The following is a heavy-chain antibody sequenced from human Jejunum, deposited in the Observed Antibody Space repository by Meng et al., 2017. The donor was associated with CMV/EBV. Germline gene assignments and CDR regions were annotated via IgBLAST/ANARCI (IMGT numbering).Heavy chain of an antibody. J-gene: IGHJ6*02. Sequence: FTFRSTWMAWVRQAPGKGLEWVANIKQDGSEKYYVDSVKGRFTISRDNAKNSLYLQMNSLRAEDTAEYYCARITMYLAGVYGMDVWGQGTTVTVSS. CDR1: FTFRSTW. CDR3: ARITMYLAGVYGMDV. CDR2: IKQDGSEK. V-gene: IGHV3-7*01. D-gene: IGHD3-3*01.